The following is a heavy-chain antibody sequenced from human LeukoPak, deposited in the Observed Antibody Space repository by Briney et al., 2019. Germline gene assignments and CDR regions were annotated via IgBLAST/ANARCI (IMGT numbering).Heavy chain of an antibody. V-gene: IGHV3-7*01. J-gene: IGHJ3*01. CDR2: VKADGSDK. CDR1: GFTFSAYW. Sequence: PGRSLRLSCAASGFTFSAYWMGWVRQAPGKGLEWVADVKADGSDKQYVDSVKGRFSISRDNAKNLLYLQMNSLRVEDTAVYYCARDTSTATSTWGAFDVWGQGTMVTVSS. D-gene: IGHD6-13*01. CDR3: ARDTSTATSTWGAFDV.